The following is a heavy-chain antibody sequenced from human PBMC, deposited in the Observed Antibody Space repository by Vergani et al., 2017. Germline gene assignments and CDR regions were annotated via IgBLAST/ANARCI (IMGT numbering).Heavy chain of an antibody. CDR3: ARLSXDTTPYLQGGYDC. CDR1: GFTFSSYS. V-gene: IGHV3-48*01. J-gene: IGHJ4*02. D-gene: IGHD2-15*01. Sequence: EVQLVESGGGLVQPGGSLRLSCAASGFTFSSYSMNWVRQAPGKGLEWVSYISSSSSTIYYADSVKGRFTISRDNAKNMPYLQMNSLRAEDTAVYYCARLSXDTTPYLQGGYDCWGQGTLVSVSS. CDR2: ISSSSSTI.